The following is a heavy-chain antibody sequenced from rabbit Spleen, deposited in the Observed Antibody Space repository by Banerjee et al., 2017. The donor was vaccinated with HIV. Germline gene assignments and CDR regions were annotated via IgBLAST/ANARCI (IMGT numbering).Heavy chain of an antibody. CDR2: IGTGSGST. CDR3: ARDTSSSFSSYGMDL. CDR1: GFSFSSGYY. D-gene: IGHD1-1*01. Sequence: QSLEESGGDLVKPGASLTLTCKASGFSFSSGYYASWVRQAPGKGLEWLGCIGTGSGSTWYASWVNGRFTISKTSSTTVTLQMTSLTAADTATYFCARDTSSSFSSYGMDLWGQGTLVTVS. V-gene: IGHV1S40*01. J-gene: IGHJ6*01.